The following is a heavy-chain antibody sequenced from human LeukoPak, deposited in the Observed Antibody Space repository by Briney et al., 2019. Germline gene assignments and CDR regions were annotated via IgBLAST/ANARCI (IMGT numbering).Heavy chain of an antibody. D-gene: IGHD3-9*01. V-gene: IGHV4-59*01. CDR2: IYYSGST. CDR3: AGTTLTGTSYYFDY. CDR1: GGSISSYY. J-gene: IGHJ4*02. Sequence: PSETLSLTCTVSGGSISSYYWSWIRQPPGKGLEWIGYIYYSGSTNYNPSLKSRVTISVDTSKNQFSLKLSSVTAADTAVYYCAGTTLTGTSYYFDYWGQGTLVTVSS.